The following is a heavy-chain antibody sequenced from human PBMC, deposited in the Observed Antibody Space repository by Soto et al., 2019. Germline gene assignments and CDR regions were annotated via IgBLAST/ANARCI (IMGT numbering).Heavy chain of an antibody. J-gene: IGHJ6*02. CDR2: MNPNSGNT. Sequence: WASVKVSCKASGYTFTSYDINWVRQATGQGLEWMGWMNPNSGNTGYAQKFQGRVTMTRNTSISTAYMELSSLRSEDTAVYYCARGLVFDFWTWYYYGMDVWGQGTTVTVSS. D-gene: IGHD3-3*01. CDR1: GYTFTSYD. V-gene: IGHV1-8*01. CDR3: ARGLVFDFWTWYYYGMDV.